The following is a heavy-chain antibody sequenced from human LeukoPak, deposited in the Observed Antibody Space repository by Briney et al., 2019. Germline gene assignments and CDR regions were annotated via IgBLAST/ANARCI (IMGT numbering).Heavy chain of an antibody. Sequence: PGRCLRLSFAASGLSFSDYPTDSSRQGPGRGLEWVSHISSSGTTMYYADSVKGRFTISRDNSKNSLCLQMNSLRDEDTAVYYCVLATAVYYFDYWGQGSLVTVSS. CDR3: VLATAVYYFDY. CDR1: GLSFSDYP. J-gene: IGHJ4*02. CDR2: ISSSGTTM. V-gene: IGHV3-11*01. D-gene: IGHD2-15*01.